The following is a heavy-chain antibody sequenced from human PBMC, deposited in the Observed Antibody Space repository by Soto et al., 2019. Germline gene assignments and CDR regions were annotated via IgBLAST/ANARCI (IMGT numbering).Heavy chain of an antibody. J-gene: IGHJ6*02. CDR2: INHSGST. D-gene: IGHD3-10*01. CDR1: GGSFSGYY. V-gene: IGHV4-34*01. CDR3: ARQGFGQLHGLVDV. Sequence: PSETLSLTCAVYGGSFSGYYWSWIRQPPGKGLEWIGEINHSGSTNYNPSLKSRVTMSVDTSKNQFSLKVNSVTAADTALYYCARQGFGQLHGLVDVWGPGTTVTVSS.